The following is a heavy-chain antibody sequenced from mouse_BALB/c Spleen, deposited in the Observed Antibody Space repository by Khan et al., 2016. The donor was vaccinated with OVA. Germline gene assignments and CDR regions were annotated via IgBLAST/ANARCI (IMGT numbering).Heavy chain of an antibody. CDR3: AGGDSSSLIAC. V-gene: IGHV1S137*01. CDR1: GYTFTEYA. D-gene: IGHD1-1*01. Sequence: VQLQESGTELVRPGVSVKISCKGSGYTFTEYAMNWVKESHEKSLEWIGVISTYYGDARYNQKFKGKATLTVDKSSSTAYMELARLTSEDSAIYCCAGGDSSSLIACWGQRTLVTVSA. J-gene: IGHJ3*01. CDR2: ISTYYGDA.